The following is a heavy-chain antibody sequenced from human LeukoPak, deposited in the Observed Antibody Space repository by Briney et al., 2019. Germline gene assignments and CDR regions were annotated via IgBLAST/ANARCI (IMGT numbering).Heavy chain of an antibody. D-gene: IGHD1-14*01. CDR3: VRADNGFDQ. J-gene: IGHJ4*02. V-gene: IGHV3-23*01. CDR2: ISGSGGST. CDR1: GFTFSSYA. Sequence: GGSLRLSCAASGFTFSSYAMSWVRQAPGKGLEWVSAISGSGGSTYYADSVKGRFTISRDNSKNTLFLQMNSLRVEDTAVYYCVRADNGFDQWGQGALVTVSS.